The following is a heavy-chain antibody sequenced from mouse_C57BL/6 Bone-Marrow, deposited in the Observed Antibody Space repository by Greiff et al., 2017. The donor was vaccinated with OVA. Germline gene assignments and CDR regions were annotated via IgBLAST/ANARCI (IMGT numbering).Heavy chain of an antibody. CDR2: ISSGGSYT. D-gene: IGHD2-4*01. Sequence: EVKLVESGGDLVKPGGSLKLSCAASGFTFSSYGMSWVRQTPDKRLEWVATISSGGSYTYYPDSVKGRFTISRDNAKNTLYLQMSSLKSEDTAMYYCARQDYELDVWGTGTTVTVSS. V-gene: IGHV5-6*02. CDR3: ARQDYELDV. CDR1: GFTFSSYG. J-gene: IGHJ1*03.